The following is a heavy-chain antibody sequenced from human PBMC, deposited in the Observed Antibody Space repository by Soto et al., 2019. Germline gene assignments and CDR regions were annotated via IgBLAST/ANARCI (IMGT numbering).Heavy chain of an antibody. V-gene: IGHV4-34*01. CDR1: GGSFSGYY. CDR2: INHSGST. CDR3: ARVLVGATLDYYYGIDV. Sequence: SETLSLTCAAYGGSFSGYYWSWIRQPPGKGLEWIGEINHSGSTNYNPSLKSRVTISVDTSKNQFSLKLSSVTAADTAVYYCARVLVGATLDYYYGIDVWGQGTTVTV. J-gene: IGHJ6*02. D-gene: IGHD1-26*01.